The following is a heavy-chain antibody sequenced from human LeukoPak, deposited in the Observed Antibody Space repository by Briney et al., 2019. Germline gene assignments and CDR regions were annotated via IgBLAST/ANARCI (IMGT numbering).Heavy chain of an antibody. J-gene: IGHJ4*02. CDR1: GGTFSSYA. D-gene: IGHD3-3*01. V-gene: IGHV1-69*04. CDR3: ARDSFLEGKN. Sequence: SVKVSCKASGGTFSSYAISWVRQAPGQGLEWMGRIIPILGIANYAQKFQERVTITRDMSTSTAYMELSSLRSDDTAVYYCARDSFLEGKNWGQGTLVTVSS. CDR2: IIPILGIA.